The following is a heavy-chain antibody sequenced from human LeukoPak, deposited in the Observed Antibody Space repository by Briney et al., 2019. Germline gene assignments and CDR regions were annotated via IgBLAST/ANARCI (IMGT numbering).Heavy chain of an antibody. Sequence: GGSLRLSCAASGFTFSSYAMHWVRQAPGKGLEWVSAISGSGGSTYYADSVKGRFTISRDNSKNTLYLQMNSLRAEDTAVYYCAKDFYYDSSGYYWGWGQGTLVTVSS. V-gene: IGHV3-23*01. CDR3: AKDFYYDSSGYYWG. J-gene: IGHJ4*02. CDR1: GFTFSSYA. CDR2: ISGSGGST. D-gene: IGHD3-22*01.